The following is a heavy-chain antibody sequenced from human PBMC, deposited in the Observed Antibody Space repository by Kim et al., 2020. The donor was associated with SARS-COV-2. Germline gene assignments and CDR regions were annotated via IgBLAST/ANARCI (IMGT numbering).Heavy chain of an antibody. J-gene: IGHJ4*02. D-gene: IGHD5-12*01. CDR2: IYSGGDT. CDR1: GFTVSSNF. CDR3: TGGTDIGGYLPAY. V-gene: IGHV3-53*01. Sequence: GGSLRLSCAASGFTVSSNFMTWVRQAPGKGLEWVSIIYSGGDTLYADSVKGRFTISRDNSGNTLLLQMNSLRVEDTAVYYCTGGTDIGGYLPAYWGRGTLVTVSS.